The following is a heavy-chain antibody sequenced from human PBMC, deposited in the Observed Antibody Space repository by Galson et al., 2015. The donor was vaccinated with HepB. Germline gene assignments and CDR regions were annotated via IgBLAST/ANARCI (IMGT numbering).Heavy chain of an antibody. CDR2: IITMKDVT. D-gene: IGHD3-16*01. J-gene: IGHJ4*02. CDR3: ATSTATQFGELDY. CDR1: GGTPRSYA. V-gene: IGHV1-69*10. Sequence: SVKVSCKAIGGTPRSYAFTWVRQAPGQGLELLGGIITMKDVTKYAQKFQGRVTITADTATSTYYMELNRLTSEDTAVYYCATSTATQFGELDYWGQGTPITVSS.